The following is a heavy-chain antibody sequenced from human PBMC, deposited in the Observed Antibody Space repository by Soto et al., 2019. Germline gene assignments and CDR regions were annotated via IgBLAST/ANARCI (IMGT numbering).Heavy chain of an antibody. J-gene: IGHJ4*02. CDR1: GYTFTSYD. CDR3: ATAPSTSWRFHY. CDR2: MNPNSGTT. V-gene: IGHV1-8*01. D-gene: IGHD6-13*01. Sequence: QVQLVQSGAEVKKPGASVKVSCKASGYTFTSYDINWVRQATGQGLEWMGWMNPNSGTTGYAQKFQGRVTMTRTTSIRTAYMPLTSLTSADTAVYYCATAPSTSWRFHYWGQRPLVTVSS.